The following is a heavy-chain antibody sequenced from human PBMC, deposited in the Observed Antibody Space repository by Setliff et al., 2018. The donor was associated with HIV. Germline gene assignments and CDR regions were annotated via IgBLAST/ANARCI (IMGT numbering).Heavy chain of an antibody. CDR3: ARGYPGIAVAGLSYYYYYYMDV. Sequence: LSLPCAVDGGSFNGYVWSWIRQAPGKGLEWIGEISHTESTNYNPSLKSRVTISVDTSKNQFSLKLSSVTAADTAVYYCARGYPGIAVAGLSYYYYYYMDVWGKGTTVTVSS. J-gene: IGHJ6*03. V-gene: IGHV4-34*01. CDR2: ISHTEST. CDR1: GGSFNGYV. D-gene: IGHD6-19*01.